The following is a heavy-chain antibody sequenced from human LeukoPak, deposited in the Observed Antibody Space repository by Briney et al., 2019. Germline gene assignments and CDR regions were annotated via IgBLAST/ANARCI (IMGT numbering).Heavy chain of an antibody. CDR1: GYAFTGYY. V-gene: IGHV1-2*02. CDR2: INPNSGGT. Sequence: ASVKVSCKASGYAFTGYYMHWVRQAPGQGLEWMGWINPNSGGTNYAQKFQGRVTMTRDTSISTAYMEPSRLRSDDTAVYYCARDPIVLMVYAGGFDYWGQGTLVTVSS. J-gene: IGHJ4*02. D-gene: IGHD2-8*01. CDR3: ARDPIVLMVYAGGFDY.